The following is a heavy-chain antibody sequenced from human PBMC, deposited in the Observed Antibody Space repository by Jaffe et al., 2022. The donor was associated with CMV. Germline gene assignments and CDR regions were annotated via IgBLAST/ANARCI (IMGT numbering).Heavy chain of an antibody. V-gene: IGHV3-23*01. Sequence: EVQLLESGGGLVQPGGSLRLSCAASGFTFSSYAMSWVRQAPGKGLEWVSAISGSGGSTYYADSVKGRFTISRDNSKNTLYLQMNSLRAEDTAVYYCAKDLRGGPAAIPDDAFDIWGQGTMVTVSS. CDR3: AKDLRGGPAAIPDDAFDI. CDR2: ISGSGGST. D-gene: IGHD2-2*01. J-gene: IGHJ3*02. CDR1: GFTFSSYA.